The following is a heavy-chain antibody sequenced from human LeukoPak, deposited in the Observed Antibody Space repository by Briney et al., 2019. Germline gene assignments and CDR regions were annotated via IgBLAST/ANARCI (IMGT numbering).Heavy chain of an antibody. J-gene: IGHJ3*02. CDR1: GFTFSSYA. Sequence: GGSLRLSCAASGFTFSSYAMHWVRQALGKGLEWVAVISYDGSNKYYADSVKGRFTISRDNSKNTLYLQMNSLRAEDTAVYHCARARGYCSSTSCYKFAFDIWGQGTMVTVSS. CDR3: ARARGYCSSTSCYKFAFDI. V-gene: IGHV3-30*04. D-gene: IGHD2-2*02. CDR2: ISYDGSNK.